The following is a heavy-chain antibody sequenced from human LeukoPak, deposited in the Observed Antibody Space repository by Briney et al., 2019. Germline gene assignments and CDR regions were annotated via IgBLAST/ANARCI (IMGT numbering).Heavy chain of an antibody. CDR3: VTDGAGYNYDY. Sequence: GRSLRLSCAASGFIFNNYAMHWVRQAPGKGLEFVSAITNNGENTYYADSVKGRFTTSRDNSKNTLFLQMGTLRPEDLGIYYCVTDGAGYNYDYWGQGTLVNVSS. D-gene: IGHD5-24*01. CDR1: GFIFNNYA. J-gene: IGHJ4*02. CDR2: ITNNGENT. V-gene: IGHV3-64*02.